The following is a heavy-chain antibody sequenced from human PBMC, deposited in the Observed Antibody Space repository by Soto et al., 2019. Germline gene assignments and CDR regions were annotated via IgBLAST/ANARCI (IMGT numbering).Heavy chain of an antibody. CDR1: GFTFDDYA. CDR3: AKERWLQLRYYFDY. Sequence: GGSLRLSCAASGFTFDDYAMHWVRQAPGKGLEWVSGISWNSGSIGCADSVKGRFTISRDNAKNSLYLQMNSLRAEDTALYYCAKERWLQLRYYFDYWGQGTLVTVSS. D-gene: IGHD5-12*01. CDR2: ISWNSGSI. V-gene: IGHV3-9*01. J-gene: IGHJ4*02.